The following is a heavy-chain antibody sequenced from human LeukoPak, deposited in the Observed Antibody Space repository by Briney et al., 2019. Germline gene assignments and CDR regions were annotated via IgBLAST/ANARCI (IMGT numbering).Heavy chain of an antibody. CDR1: GFTFSSSW. V-gene: IGHV3-30-3*01. Sequence: GGSLRLSCAASGFTFSSSWMTWVRQAPGKGLEWVAVISYDGSNKYYADSVKGRFTISRDNSKNTLYLQMNSLRAEDTAVYYCARDSRYYYGSGSYYPRGLFDYWGQGTLVTVSS. CDR3: ARDSRYYYGSGSYYPRGLFDY. J-gene: IGHJ4*02. D-gene: IGHD3-10*01. CDR2: ISYDGSNK.